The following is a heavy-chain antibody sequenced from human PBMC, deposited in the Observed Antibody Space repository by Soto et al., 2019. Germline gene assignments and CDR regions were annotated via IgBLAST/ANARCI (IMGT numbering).Heavy chain of an antibody. Sequence: VAPVEVTCKASGYTFTNYGFSWVRQAPGRGLEWMGWISDYNGNTNYAQKLQGRVTMTTDASTNTAYMELRSLRTDDTAIYYCARDPVEYFPGTDCPNDCCTATAFWGKRTSDPGSP. D-gene: IGHD2-21*02. J-gene: IGHJ6*04. V-gene: IGHV1-18*04. CDR1: GYTFTNYG. CDR3: ARDPVEYFPGTDCPNDCCTATAF. CDR2: ISDYNGNT.